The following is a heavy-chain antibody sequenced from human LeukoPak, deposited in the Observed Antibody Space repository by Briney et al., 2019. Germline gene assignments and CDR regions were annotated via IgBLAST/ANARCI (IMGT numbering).Heavy chain of an antibody. CDR2: ISSGGSTI. D-gene: IGHD2-15*01. CDR3: ASRSSVAASGPG. Sequence: GGSLRLSCAASAFTFSDYYMSWIRQAPGKGLEWVSYISSGGSTIDYADSVKGRFTISRDNAKNSLYLQMSSLRAEDTSLYYCASRSSVAASGPGWGQGTLVTVSS. J-gene: IGHJ4*02. CDR1: AFTFSDYY. V-gene: IGHV3-11*04.